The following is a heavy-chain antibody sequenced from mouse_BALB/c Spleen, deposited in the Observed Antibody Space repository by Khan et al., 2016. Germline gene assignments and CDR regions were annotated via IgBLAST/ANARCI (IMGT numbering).Heavy chain of an antibody. V-gene: IGHV5-2*01. CDR1: EYEFPSHD. CDR2: INSAGNDT. Sequence: EVELVESGGGLVQPGESLKLSCESNEYEFPSHDMSWVRKTPEKRLEMVAAINSAGNDTYYPETMERRFIISRDNTKKTLYLQINSLSSENTALYYCTRHYYGSSFWFAYWGQGTLVTVSA. D-gene: IGHD1-1*01. J-gene: IGHJ3*01. CDR3: TRHYYGSSFWFAY.